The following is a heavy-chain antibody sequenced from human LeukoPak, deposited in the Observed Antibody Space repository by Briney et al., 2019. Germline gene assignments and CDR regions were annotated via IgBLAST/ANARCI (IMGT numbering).Heavy chain of an antibody. V-gene: IGHV4-39*07. J-gene: IGHJ5*02. D-gene: IGHD3-10*01. Sequence: PSETLSLTCTVSGGSISSSPYYWGWIRQPPGKGLEWIGSIYYSGTTHYNPSLESRVTISVDTSKNQFSLKLASVTAADTAIYYCAKGPAMVRGTFDPWGQGTLVTVSS. CDR2: IYYSGTT. CDR3: AKGPAMVRGTFDP. CDR1: GGSISSSPYY.